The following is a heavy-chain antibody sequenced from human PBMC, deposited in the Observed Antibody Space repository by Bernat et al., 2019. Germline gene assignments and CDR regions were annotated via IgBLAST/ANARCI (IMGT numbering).Heavy chain of an antibody. Sequence: EVQLVESGGGLVQPGRSLRLSCAASGFTFSTYAMCWVRQAPGKGLEWVSAMSGSGRSTYYEDSVKGRFTISRDSSKNTLYQQMNSLRAEDTAVYYWATTGVGYDFVWGSYRIDYWGQGTLVTVSS. CDR3: ATTGVGYDFVWGSYRIDY. V-gene: IGHV3-23*04. D-gene: IGHD3-16*02. J-gene: IGHJ4*02. CDR1: GFTFSTYA. CDR2: MSGSGRST.